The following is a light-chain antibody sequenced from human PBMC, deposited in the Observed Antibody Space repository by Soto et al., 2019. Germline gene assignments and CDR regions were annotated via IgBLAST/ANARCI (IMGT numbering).Light chain of an antibody. V-gene: IGLV2-11*01. CDR1: SSDVGYYNY. Sequence: QSLLPQPRSVSGSPGQSVTISCTGTSSDVGYYNYVSWYQQHPGTAPKLMIYDVSMRPSGVPDRFSGSKSGNTASLTISGLQAEDEADYYCCSYAGSYTFYVFGTGTKVTVL. CDR2: DVS. CDR3: CSYAGSYTFYV. J-gene: IGLJ1*01.